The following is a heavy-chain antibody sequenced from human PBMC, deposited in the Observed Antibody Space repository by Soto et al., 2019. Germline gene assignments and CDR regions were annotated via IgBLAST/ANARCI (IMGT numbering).Heavy chain of an antibody. V-gene: IGHV2-5*02. Sequence: QLTLRESGPTLVKPTQTLTLTCTFSAFSLSTREVGVAWIRQPPGKALEWLALIYWDDDKRYSPSLKSRLTITKDTSKNQVVLTMTNMDPVDTATYYCAHKGGRGAGMDVWGQGTTVTVSS. D-gene: IGHD2-15*01. CDR3: AHKGGRGAGMDV. CDR2: IYWDDDK. CDR1: AFSLSTREVG. J-gene: IGHJ6*02.